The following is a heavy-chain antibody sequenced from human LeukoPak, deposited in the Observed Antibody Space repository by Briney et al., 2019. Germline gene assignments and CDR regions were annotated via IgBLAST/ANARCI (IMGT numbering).Heavy chain of an antibody. J-gene: IGHJ3*02. CDR2: IKQDGSEK. V-gene: IGHV3-7*01. CDR1: GFTFSSYW. Sequence: GGSLRLSCAASGFTFSSYWMSWVRQAPGKGLEWVANIKQDGSEKYYVDSVKGRFTISRDNAKNSLYLQMNSLRAEDMAVYYCNYGGNSGAFDIWGQGTMVTVSS. D-gene: IGHD4-23*01. CDR3: NYGGNSGAFDI.